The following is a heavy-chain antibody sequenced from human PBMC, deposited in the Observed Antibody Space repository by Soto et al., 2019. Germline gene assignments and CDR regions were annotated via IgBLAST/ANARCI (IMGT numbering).Heavy chain of an antibody. CDR1: GYTFTSYY. V-gene: IGHV1-46*01. CDR2: INPSGGST. D-gene: IGHD2-2*01. J-gene: IGHJ5*02. CDR3: ARRVPQDCSSTSCYVWFDP. Sequence: ASVKVSCKASGYTFTSYYMHWVRQAPGQGLEWMGIINPSGGSTSYAQKFQGRVTMTRDTSTSTVYMELSSLRSEDTAVYYCARRVPQDCSSTSCYVWFDPWGQGTLVTVSS.